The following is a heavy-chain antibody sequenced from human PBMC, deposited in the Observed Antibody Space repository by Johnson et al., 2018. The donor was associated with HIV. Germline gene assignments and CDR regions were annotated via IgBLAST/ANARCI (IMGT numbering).Heavy chain of an antibody. CDR3: TTMSALWFGDIHVFGDGFDI. Sequence: VQLVESGGGVVRPGGSLRVSCAASGFTFSNAWMSWVRPAPGQGLEWVGRVKSNTDGGTLDYAAAVKGRFLIARDDSKNTLYLQLNGLKTEDTAMYYCTTMSALWFGDIHVFGDGFDIWGQGTMVTVSS. D-gene: IGHD3-10*01. CDR1: GFTFSNAW. CDR2: VKSNTDGGTL. J-gene: IGHJ3*02. V-gene: IGHV3-15*01.